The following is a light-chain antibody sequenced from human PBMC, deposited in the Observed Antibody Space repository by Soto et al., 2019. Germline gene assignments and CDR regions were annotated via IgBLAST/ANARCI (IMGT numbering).Light chain of an antibody. CDR3: AAWDDRLSDLL. Sequence: SALTQPPSTSWAPGQRVTISCSGSNSNIGSNPVHWYQQFPGTAPKVLIYSNYQRPSGVPDRFSGSKSGTSASLAISGLQSEDEADYYCAAWDDRLSDLLFGGGTK. V-gene: IGLV1-44*01. J-gene: IGLJ2*01. CDR1: NSNIGSNP. CDR2: SNY.